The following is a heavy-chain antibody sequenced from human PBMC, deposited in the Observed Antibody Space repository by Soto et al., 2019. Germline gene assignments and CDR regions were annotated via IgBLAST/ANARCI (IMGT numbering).Heavy chain of an antibody. D-gene: IGHD3-3*01. J-gene: IGHJ5*02. CDR3: ARGYYDFLGSDWFDP. V-gene: IGHV4-30-2*01. CDR1: GGSISSGGYS. Sequence: SETLSLTCAVSGGSISSGGYSWSWIRQPPGKGLEWIGYIYHSGSTYYNPSLKSRVTISVDRSKNQFSLKLSSVTAADTAVYYCARGYYDFLGSDWFDPWGQGTLVTVSS. CDR2: IYHSGST.